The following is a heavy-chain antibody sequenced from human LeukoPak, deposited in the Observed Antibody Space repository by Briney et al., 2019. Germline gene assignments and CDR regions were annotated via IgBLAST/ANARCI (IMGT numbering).Heavy chain of an antibody. V-gene: IGHV3-21*01. J-gene: IGHJ4*02. CDR1: GFTFSSYS. Sequence: PGGSLRLSCAASGFTFSSYSMNWVRQAPGKGLEWVSSISSSSSYIYYADSVKGRFTISRDNAKNSLYLQMNSLRAEDTAVYYCARRRRQWLGEDYWGQGTLVTVSS. D-gene: IGHD6-19*01. CDR2: ISSSSSYI. CDR3: ARRRRQWLGEDY.